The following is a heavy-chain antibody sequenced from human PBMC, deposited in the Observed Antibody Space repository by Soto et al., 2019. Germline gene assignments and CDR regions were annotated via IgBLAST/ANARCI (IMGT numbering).Heavy chain of an antibody. CDR1: GFTFNNNW. J-gene: IGHJ4*02. D-gene: IGHD1-26*01. CDR3: ARGGAMGVDY. Sequence: PGGSLRLSCTASGFTFNNNWRHWVRQAPGKGLVWVARIDSYSTTTNYADSVKGRFTISRDNAKNTVFLHLNSLTDEDTAVYYCARGGAMGVDYWGQGTLVTVSS. V-gene: IGHV3-74*01. CDR2: IDSYSTTT.